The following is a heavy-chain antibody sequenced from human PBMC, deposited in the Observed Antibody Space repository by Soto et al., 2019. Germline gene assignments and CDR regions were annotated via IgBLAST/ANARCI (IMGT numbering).Heavy chain of an antibody. CDR3: SLFRVSYYYYLMAL. Sequence: ASVKVSCKASGGTFSSYAISWVRQAPGQGLEWMGGIIPIFGTANYAQKFQGRVTITADESTSTAYMELSSLRSEDTAVYFCSLFRVSYYYYLMALRGQGTTVTVSS. J-gene: IGHJ6*02. D-gene: IGHD3-10*01. V-gene: IGHV1-69*13. CDR1: GGTFSSYA. CDR2: IIPIFGTA.